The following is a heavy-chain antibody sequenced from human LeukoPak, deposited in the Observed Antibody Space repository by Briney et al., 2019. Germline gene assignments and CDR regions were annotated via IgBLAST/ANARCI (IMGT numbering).Heavy chain of an antibody. CDR2: IYYSGST. CDR3: ARDHLLPYYYYGMDV. V-gene: IGHV4-59*01. D-gene: IGHD2-15*01. J-gene: IGHJ6*02. Sequence: PSETLSLTCTVSGGSISSYYWSWIRQPPGKGLEWIGYIYYSGSTNYNPSLKSRVTISVDTSKNQFSLKLSSVTAADTAVYYCARDHLLPYYYYGMDVWGQGTTVTVSS. CDR1: GGSISSYY.